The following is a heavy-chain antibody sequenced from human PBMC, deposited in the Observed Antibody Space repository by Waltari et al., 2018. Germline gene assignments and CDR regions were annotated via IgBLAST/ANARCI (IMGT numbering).Heavy chain of an antibody. CDR1: GFTFSTYW. V-gene: IGHV3-7*01. Sequence: EVQLVESGGGLVQPGGSLRLSCAASGFTFSTYWMGWVRHAPGKGLEWVANIKQDGSTKYYVDSVKGRFTISRDNAKNSLYLQMNSLRAEDTAVYYCGRDRGWRQHDYWGQGTLVTVSS. CDR2: IKQDGSTK. J-gene: IGHJ4*02. CDR3: GRDRGWRQHDY. D-gene: IGHD5-12*01.